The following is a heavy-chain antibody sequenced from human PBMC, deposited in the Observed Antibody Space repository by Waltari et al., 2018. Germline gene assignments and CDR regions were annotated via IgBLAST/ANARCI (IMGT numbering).Heavy chain of an antibody. J-gene: IGHJ4*02. CDR2: INHSGST. CDR3: ARGPYYGSGSYSY. V-gene: IGHV4-34*01. CDR1: GGSFSGYY. Sequence: QVQLQQWGAGLLKPSETLSLTCAVYGGSFSGYYWSWIRQPPGKGLEWIGEINHSGSTNYNPSLQSRVTISVDTSKNQFSLKLGSVTAADTAVYYCARGPYYGSGSYSYWGQGTLVTVSS. D-gene: IGHD3-10*01.